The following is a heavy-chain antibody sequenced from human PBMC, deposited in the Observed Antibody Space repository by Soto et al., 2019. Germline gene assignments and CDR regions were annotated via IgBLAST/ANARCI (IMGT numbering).Heavy chain of an antibody. V-gene: IGHV3-23*01. CDR2: ISGSGGST. CDR1: GFTFSSYA. J-gene: IGHJ6*02. D-gene: IGHD3-10*01. Sequence: GGSLRLSCAASGFTFSSYAMSWVRQAPGKGLEWASAISGSGGSTYYADSVKGRFTISRDNSKNTLYLQMNSLRAEDTAVYYCAREEGNYLYYGMDVWGQGTTVTVSS. CDR3: AREEGNYLYYGMDV.